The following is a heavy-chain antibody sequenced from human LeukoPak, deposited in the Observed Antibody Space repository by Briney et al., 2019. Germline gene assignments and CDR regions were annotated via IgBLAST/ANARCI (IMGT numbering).Heavy chain of an antibody. V-gene: IGHV1-2*02. J-gene: IGHJ4*02. D-gene: IGHD2-15*01. Sequence: GASVKVSCKASGYTFTGYYIHWVRLAPGQGLQWMGWINSNSGGTNYAQKFQGRVTMTRDTSISTAYMDLSSLRSEDTAVYYCARESSGIVVVVAATYYFDYWGQGTLVTVSS. CDR1: GYTFTGYY. CDR3: ARESSGIVVVVAATYYFDY. CDR2: INSNSGGT.